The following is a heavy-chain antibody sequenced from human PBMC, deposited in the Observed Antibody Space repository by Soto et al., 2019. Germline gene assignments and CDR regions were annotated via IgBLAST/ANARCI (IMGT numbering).Heavy chain of an antibody. J-gene: IGHJ4*02. Sequence: PSETLSLTCTVSGGSITSSSYYWGWIRQPPGKGLGWIGSIYYSGNTYYTPSLKSRVTISVDTSKNQFSLKLSSVTAADTAVYYCAREGGRYCSGGSCQVDYWGQGTLVTVSS. V-gene: IGHV4-39*02. CDR2: IYYSGNT. D-gene: IGHD2-15*01. CDR3: AREGGRYCSGGSCQVDY. CDR1: GGSITSSSYY.